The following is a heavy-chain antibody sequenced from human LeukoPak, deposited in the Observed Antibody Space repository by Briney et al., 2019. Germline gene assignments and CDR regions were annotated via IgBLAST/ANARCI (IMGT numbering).Heavy chain of an antibody. Sequence: SQTLSLTCTVSGGSISSGSYYWSWIRQPAGKGLEWIGRIYTSGSTNYNPSLKSRVTISVDTSKNQFSLKLSSVTAADTAVYYCARRDRRRSYDFWSGYLEWNYFDYWGQGTLVTVSS. V-gene: IGHV4-61*02. J-gene: IGHJ4*02. D-gene: IGHD3-3*01. CDR1: GGSISSGSYY. CDR2: IYTSGST. CDR3: ARRDRRRSYDFWSGYLEWNYFDY.